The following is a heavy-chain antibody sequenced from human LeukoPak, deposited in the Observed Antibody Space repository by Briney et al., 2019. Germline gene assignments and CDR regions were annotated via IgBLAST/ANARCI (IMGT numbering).Heavy chain of an antibody. CDR2: IIPIFGTA. D-gene: IGHD6-13*01. Sequence: SVKVSCKASGSTFSSYAISWVRQAPGQGLEWMGGIIPIFGTANYAQKFQGRVTITTDESTSTAYMELSSLRSDDTAVYYCARVQQLGPFDYWGQGTLVTVSS. CDR3: ARVQQLGPFDY. V-gene: IGHV1-69*05. CDR1: GSTFSSYA. J-gene: IGHJ4*02.